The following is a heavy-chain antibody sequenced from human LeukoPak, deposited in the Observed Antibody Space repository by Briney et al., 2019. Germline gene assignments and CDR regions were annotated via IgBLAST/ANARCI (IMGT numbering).Heavy chain of an antibody. J-gene: IGHJ4*02. CDR1: GFTFSSSW. Sequence: PGGSLRLSCVASGFTFSSSWMNWVRQAPGKGLEWVSSISSSSSYIYYADSVKGRFTVSRDNAKNSLYLQMNSLRAEDTAVYYCASEYYYDSSGYYYVSSYFDYWGQGTLVTVSS. D-gene: IGHD3-22*01. V-gene: IGHV3-21*01. CDR3: ASEYYYDSSGYYYVSSYFDY. CDR2: ISSSSSYI.